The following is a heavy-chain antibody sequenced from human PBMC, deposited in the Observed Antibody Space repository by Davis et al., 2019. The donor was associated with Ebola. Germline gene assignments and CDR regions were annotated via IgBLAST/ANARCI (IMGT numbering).Heavy chain of an antibody. CDR3: AKWGYGGGFDF. Sequence: PGGSLRLSCVASGFTFSAYAMSWVRQAPGKGLEWVSAISGSGGGTYYADSVQGRFTISRDNSKNTLYLQMNSLRAEDTAVYYCAKWGYGGGFDFWGQGTLVTVSS. J-gene: IGHJ4*02. CDR1: GFTFSAYA. D-gene: IGHD4-23*01. CDR2: ISGSGGGT. V-gene: IGHV3-23*01.